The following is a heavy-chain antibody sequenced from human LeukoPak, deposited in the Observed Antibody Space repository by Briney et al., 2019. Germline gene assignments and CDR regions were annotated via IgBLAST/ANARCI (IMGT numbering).Heavy chain of an antibody. CDR1: GFTFNDFD. CDR2: ISSRSSYM. J-gene: IGHJ4*02. D-gene: IGHD3-3*01. Sequence: TGGSLRLSCAASGFTFNDFDINWVRQAPGKGLEWVPSISSRSSYMFYADSVKGRFTISRDNAKNSVYLQMNSLRAEDTAVYYCARWRSQQSEFDLWGQGTLATISS. V-gene: IGHV3-21*01. CDR3: ARWRSQQSEFDL.